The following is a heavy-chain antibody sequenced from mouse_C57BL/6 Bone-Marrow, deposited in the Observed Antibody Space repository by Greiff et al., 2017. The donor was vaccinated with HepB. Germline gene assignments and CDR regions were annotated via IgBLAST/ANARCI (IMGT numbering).Heavy chain of an antibody. Sequence: VESGASVKMSCKASGYTFTDYYMNWVKQSHGKSLEWIGVINPYNGGTSYNQKFKGKATLTVDKSSSTAYMELNSLTSEDSAVYYCARGAYYDSYWGQGTTLTVSS. D-gene: IGHD2-4*01. CDR3: ARGAYYDSY. V-gene: IGHV1-19*01. CDR1: GYTFTDYY. J-gene: IGHJ2*01. CDR2: INPYNGGT.